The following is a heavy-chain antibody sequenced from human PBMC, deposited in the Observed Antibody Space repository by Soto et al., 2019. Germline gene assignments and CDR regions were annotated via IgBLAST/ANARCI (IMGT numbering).Heavy chain of an antibody. D-gene: IGHD3-16*01. V-gene: IGHV3-23*01. J-gene: IGHJ4*02. CDR3: AKGAGGPFDY. Sequence: PGGSLRLSCAASEFIFSSYALSWVRQAPGKGLERVSAISGSGTTTYYADSVKGRFTFSRDNSKNTLYLQMNSLRAEDTAVYYCAKGAGGPFDYWGQGTLLTVSS. CDR1: EFIFSSYA. CDR2: ISGSGTTT.